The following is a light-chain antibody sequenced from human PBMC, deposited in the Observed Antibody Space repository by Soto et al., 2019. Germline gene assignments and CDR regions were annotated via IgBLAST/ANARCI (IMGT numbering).Light chain of an antibody. Sequence: HSVLTQPPSASGTPGQRVTISCSGSSSNIGSNYVYWYQQLPGTAPKLLIYRNNQRPSGVSNRFSGSKSGNTASLTISGLQAEDEADYYCSSYTSSVVFGGGTKLTVL. V-gene: IGLV1-47*01. CDR1: SSNIGSNY. J-gene: IGLJ2*01. CDR3: SSYTSSVV. CDR2: RNN.